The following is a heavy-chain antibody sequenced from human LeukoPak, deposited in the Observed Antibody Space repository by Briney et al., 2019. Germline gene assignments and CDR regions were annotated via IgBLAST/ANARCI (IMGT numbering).Heavy chain of an antibody. V-gene: IGHV4-59*01. CDR1: GGSISSYY. J-gene: IGHJ4*02. CDR3: ARDGGVDCSSTNCYLGY. Sequence: SETLSLTCTVSGGSISSYYLSWIRQPPGKGLEWIGYIYYSGSTNYNPSLKSRVTISVDTSKNQFSLKLSSVTAADTAVYYCARDGGVDCSSTNCYLGYWDQGTLVTVSS. CDR2: IYYSGST. D-gene: IGHD2-2*01.